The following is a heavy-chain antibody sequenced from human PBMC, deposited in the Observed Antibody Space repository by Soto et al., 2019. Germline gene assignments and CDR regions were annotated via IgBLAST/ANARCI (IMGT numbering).Heavy chain of an antibody. CDR1: GFTFSSYA. D-gene: IGHD6-6*01. Sequence: EVQLLDSGGGLVQPGGSLRLSCTASGFTFSSYAMSCVRQAPGKRLQLVSDISGSGGSTYYAYSVKGWFTITRNNSKNGLYLQMDRLRADDTAEYYCSKDPYRSSATVYFCDYWGQGTLVTVSS. J-gene: IGHJ4*02. CDR3: SKDPYRSSATVYFCDY. V-gene: IGHV3-23*01. CDR2: ISGSGGST.